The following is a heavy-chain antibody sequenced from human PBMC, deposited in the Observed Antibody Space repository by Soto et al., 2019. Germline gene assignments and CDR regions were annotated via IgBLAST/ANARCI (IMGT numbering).Heavy chain of an antibody. CDR2: INAGNGDT. J-gene: IGHJ1*01. Sequence: ASVKGPCKASGYTFTTYTIHWGRQAPGQRLEWMGWINAGNGDTKYSQKFQGRVTITRDTPASTAYMELSSLISEDTAIYYCNIDVGREILDYFHLWGQRTVVTVSS. V-gene: IGHV1-3*01. D-gene: IGHD2-15*01. CDR1: GYTFTTYT. CDR3: NIDVGREILDYFHL.